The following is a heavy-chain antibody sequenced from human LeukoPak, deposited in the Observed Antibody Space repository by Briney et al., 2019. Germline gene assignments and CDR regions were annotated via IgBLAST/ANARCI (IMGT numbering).Heavy chain of an antibody. CDR2: IKQDGSEK. V-gene: IGHV3-7*01. J-gene: IGHJ4*02. D-gene: IGHD3-3*01. CDR3: ARGPTYYHFWSGYSVFDY. CDR1: GFTFSSYW. Sequence: EPGGSLRLSCAASGFTFSSYWMSWVRQAPGKGLEWVANIKQDGSEKYYVDSVKGRFTISRDNAKNSLYLQMNSLRAEDTAVYYCARGPTYYHFWSGYSVFDYWGQGTLVTVSS.